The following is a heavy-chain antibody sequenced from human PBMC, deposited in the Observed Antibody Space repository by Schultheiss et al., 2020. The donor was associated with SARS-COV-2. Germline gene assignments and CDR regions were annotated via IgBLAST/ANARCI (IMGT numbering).Heavy chain of an antibody. J-gene: IGHJ4*02. CDR3: ARAACSGGSWSSGFDY. CDR2: ISYDGINQ. V-gene: IGHV3-30*03. Sequence: GGSLRLSCAASGFAFSDYAMHWIRQALGKGLEWVAVISYDGINQYYADSVKGRFTISRDNSKNTLYLQMNSLTTEDTAVYYCARAACSGGSWSSGFDYWGQGALVTVSS. D-gene: IGHD2-15*01. CDR1: GFAFSDYA.